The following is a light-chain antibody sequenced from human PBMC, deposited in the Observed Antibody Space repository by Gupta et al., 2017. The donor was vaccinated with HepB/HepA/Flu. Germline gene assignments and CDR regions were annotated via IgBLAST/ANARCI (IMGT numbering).Light chain of an antibody. CDR3: SAWDSSLSARAWV. CDR1: SNNVGNQG. CDR2: RNN. J-gene: IGLJ3*02. Sequence: QAGLTQPPSVSKGLRQTATLTCTGNSNNVGNQGAAWLQQHQGHPPKLLSYRNNNRPSGISERFSASRSGNTASLTITGLQPEDEADYYCSAWDSSLSARAWVFGGGTKLTVL. V-gene: IGLV10-54*04.